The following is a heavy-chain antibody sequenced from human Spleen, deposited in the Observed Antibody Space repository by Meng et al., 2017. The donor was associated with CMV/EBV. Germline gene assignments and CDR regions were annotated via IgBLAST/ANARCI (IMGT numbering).Heavy chain of an antibody. CDR3: ERGGTHSSGWIYGMNV. V-gene: IGHV3-74*01. CDR2: INSDGSST. Sequence: GESLKISCAASGFTFSIYWMHWGRQAPGKGLVWVSRINSDGSSTSYADSVKGRFTISRDNAKNTLYLQMNSLRAEDTAVYYCERGGTHSSGWIYGMNVWGQGTTVTVSS. J-gene: IGHJ6*02. D-gene: IGHD6-19*01. CDR1: GFTFSIYW.